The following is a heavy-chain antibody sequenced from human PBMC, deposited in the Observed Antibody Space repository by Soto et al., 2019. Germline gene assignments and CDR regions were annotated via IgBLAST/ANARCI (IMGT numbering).Heavy chain of an antibody. J-gene: IGHJ5*02. V-gene: IGHV3-23*01. CDR2: ISGSGGST. CDR3: AKDYCSSTSCYTVYNWFDP. Sequence: GGSLRLSCAASGFTFSSYAMSWVRQAPGKGLEWVSAISGSGGSTYYADSVKGRFTISRDNSKNTLYLQMNSLRAEDTAVYYCAKDYCSSTSCYTVYNWFDPWGQGXLVTVPS. CDR1: GFTFSSYA. D-gene: IGHD2-2*02.